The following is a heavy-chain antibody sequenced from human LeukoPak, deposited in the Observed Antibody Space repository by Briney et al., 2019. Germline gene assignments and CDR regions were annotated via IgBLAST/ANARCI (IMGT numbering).Heavy chain of an antibody. D-gene: IGHD5/OR15-5a*01. CDR1: GFTFSGFW. Sequence: GGSLRLSCAASGFTFSGFWMHWVRQAPGKGLVWVSRINTDGSDTIYADSVKGRFTISRDNAKNSLYLQMNSLRVEDTAVYYCARDLYRVYKGDYFDYWGQGTLVTVSS. V-gene: IGHV3-74*01. CDR3: ARDLYRVYKGDYFDY. J-gene: IGHJ4*02. CDR2: INTDGSDT.